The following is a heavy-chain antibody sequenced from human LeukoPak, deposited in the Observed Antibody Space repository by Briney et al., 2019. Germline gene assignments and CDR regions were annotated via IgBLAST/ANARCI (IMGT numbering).Heavy chain of an antibody. V-gene: IGHV4-30-2*01. CDR1: GGSINSVGYS. CDR3: ARDRGYCSGGFCSYVDY. D-gene: IGHD2-15*01. CDR2: IYHSGSF. J-gene: IGHJ4*02. Sequence: PSQTLSLTCAVSGGSINSVGYSWSWIRQPPGKGLEWLGYIYHSGSFLYNPSLKSRVTISLEKSKNQFSLQLSSVTAADTAVYFCARDRGYCSGGFCSYVDYWGQGILVTVSS.